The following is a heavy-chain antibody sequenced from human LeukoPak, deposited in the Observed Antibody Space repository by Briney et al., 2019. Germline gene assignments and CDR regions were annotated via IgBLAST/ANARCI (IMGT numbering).Heavy chain of an antibody. CDR3: ARSSSSWYDYFDY. J-gene: IGHJ4*02. CDR1: GYTFTDYY. V-gene: IGHV1-18*04. CDR2: ISAYNGNT. D-gene: IGHD6-13*01. Sequence: GASVKVSCKASGYTFTDYYMHWVRQAPGQGLEWMGWISAYNGNTNYAQKLQGRVTMTTDTSTSTAYMELRSLRSDDTAVYYCARSSSSWYDYFDYWGQGTLVTVSS.